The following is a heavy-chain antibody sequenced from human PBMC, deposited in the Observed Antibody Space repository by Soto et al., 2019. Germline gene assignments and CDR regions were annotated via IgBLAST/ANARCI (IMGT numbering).Heavy chain of an antibody. J-gene: IGHJ6*02. Sequence: GECLKISCKGFGYSFTGYWISWVRQMPGKGLEWMGRIDPSDSYTNYSPSFQGHVTISADKSISTAYLQWSSLKASDTAMYYCARHSQLEAYYYYYGMDVWGQGATVTVSS. CDR3: ARHSQLEAYYYYYGMDV. CDR2: IDPSDSYT. CDR1: GYSFTGYW. V-gene: IGHV5-10-1*01. D-gene: IGHD1-1*01.